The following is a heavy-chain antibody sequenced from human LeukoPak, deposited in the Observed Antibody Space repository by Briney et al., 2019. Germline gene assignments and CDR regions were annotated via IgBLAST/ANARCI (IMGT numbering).Heavy chain of an antibody. V-gene: IGHV7-4-1*02. D-gene: IGHD3-22*01. J-gene: IGHJ4*02. CDR1: GYTFTSYA. Sequence: ASVKVSCKASGYTFTSYAMNWVRQAPGQGLEWMGWINTNTGNPTYAQGFTGRSVFSLDTSVSTAYLQISSLKAEGTAVYYCARGYDSSGYYYWGQGTLVTVSS. CDR2: INTNTGNP. CDR3: ARGYDSSGYYY.